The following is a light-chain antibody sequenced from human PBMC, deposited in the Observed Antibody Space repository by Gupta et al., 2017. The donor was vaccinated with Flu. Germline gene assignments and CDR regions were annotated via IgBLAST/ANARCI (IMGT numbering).Light chain of an antibody. CDR1: HSVGTH. V-gene: IGKV3-15*01. Sequence: EIVMTQSPATLSVSPGERATLSCRASHSVGTHLAWYQQQPGQAPRLLIYGAFSRATGIPARFSGSVYGKEFTLTISSLQSEELAVYYCKHYNSGPQEKEFTFGHGTKVDI. CDR2: GAF. CDR3: KHYNSGPQEKEFT. J-gene: IGKJ3*01.